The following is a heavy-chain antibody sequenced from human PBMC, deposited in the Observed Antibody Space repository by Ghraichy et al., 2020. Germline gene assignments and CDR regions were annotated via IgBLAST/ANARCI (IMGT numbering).Heavy chain of an antibody. Sequence: GESLNISCQGSGYSFTSYWITWVRQMPGKGLEWMGRIDPSDSYTNYSPSFQGHVTISADKSINTAYLQWSSLKASDTAMYYCARHQITVTTEYYHHWGQGTLVTVSS. D-gene: IGHD4-17*01. CDR2: IDPSDSYT. CDR1: GYSFTSYW. J-gene: IGHJ1*01. V-gene: IGHV5-10-1*01. CDR3: ARHQITVTTEYYHH.